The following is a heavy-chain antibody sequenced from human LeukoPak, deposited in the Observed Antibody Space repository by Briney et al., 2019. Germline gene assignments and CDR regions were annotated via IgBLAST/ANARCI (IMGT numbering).Heavy chain of an antibody. CDR3: AKNQGQWLVPVDY. V-gene: IGHV3-48*03. CDR2: ISSSGSTI. J-gene: IGHJ4*02. D-gene: IGHD6-19*01. CDR1: GFTFSSYE. Sequence: TGGSLRLSCAASGFTFSSYEMNWVRQAPGKGLEWVSYISSSGSTIYYADSVKGRFTISRDNSKNTLYLQMNNLRAEDTALHYCAKNQGQWLVPVDYWGQGTLVTVSS.